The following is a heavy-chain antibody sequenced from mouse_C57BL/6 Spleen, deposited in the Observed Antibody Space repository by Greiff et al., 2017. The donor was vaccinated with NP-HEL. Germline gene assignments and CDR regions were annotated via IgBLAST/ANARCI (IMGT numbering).Heavy chain of an antibody. V-gene: IGHV1-85*01. CDR1: GYTFTSYD. D-gene: IGHD4-1*01. CDR2: IYPRDGST. CDR3: AREGNWDYWYFDV. Sequence: VQLQQSGPELVKPGASVKLSCKASGYTFTSYDINWVKQRPGQGLEWIGWIYPRDGSTKYNEKFKGKATLTVDTSSSTAYMELHSLTSEDSAVYFCAREGNWDYWYFDVWGTGTTVTVSS. J-gene: IGHJ1*03.